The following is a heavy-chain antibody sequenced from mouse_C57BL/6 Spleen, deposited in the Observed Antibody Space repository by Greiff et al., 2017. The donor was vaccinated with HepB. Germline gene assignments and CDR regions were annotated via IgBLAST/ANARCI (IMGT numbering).Heavy chain of an antibody. J-gene: IGHJ1*03. CDR1: GYTFTDYE. CDR2: IDPETGGT. V-gene: IGHV1-15*01. Sequence: QVQLQQSGAELVRPGASVTLSCKASGYTFTDYEMHWVKQTPVHGLEWIGAIDPETGGTAYNQKFKGKAILTADKSSSTAYMELRSLTSEDSAVYYCTRWLLRPHWYFDVWGTGTTFTVSS. D-gene: IGHD2-3*01. CDR3: TRWLLRPHWYFDV.